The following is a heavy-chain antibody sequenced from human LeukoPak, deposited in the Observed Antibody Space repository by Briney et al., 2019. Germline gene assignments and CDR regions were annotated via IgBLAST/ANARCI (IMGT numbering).Heavy chain of an antibody. J-gene: IGHJ4*02. Sequence: GGSLRLSCAASGFTVSNNQMTWVRQAPGKGLEWVSTISGSGGSTYYADSVKGRFTISRDNSKNTVYLQMNSLRAEDTAVYYCAKDRSCTNDVCHGDFDYWGQGTLVTVSS. V-gene: IGHV3-23*01. D-gene: IGHD2-8*01. CDR1: GFTVSNNQ. CDR3: AKDRSCTNDVCHGDFDY. CDR2: ISGSGGST.